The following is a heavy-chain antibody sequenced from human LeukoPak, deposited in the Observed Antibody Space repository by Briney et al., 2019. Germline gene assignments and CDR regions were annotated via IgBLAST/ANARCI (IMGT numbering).Heavy chain of an antibody. CDR1: GYTFTGYY. D-gene: IGHD4-23*01. Sequence: ASVKVSCKASGYTFTGYYLHWVRQAPGQGLEWMGWINPNSGGTNYAQKFQGRVTMTRDTSISTAYMELSRLRSDDTAVYYCAKDYGDNLIYFDYWGQGTLVTVSS. J-gene: IGHJ4*02. CDR2: INPNSGGT. V-gene: IGHV1-2*02. CDR3: AKDYGDNLIYFDY.